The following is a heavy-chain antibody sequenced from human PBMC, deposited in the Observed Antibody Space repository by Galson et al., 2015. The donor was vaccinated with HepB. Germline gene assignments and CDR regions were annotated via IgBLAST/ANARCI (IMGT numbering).Heavy chain of an antibody. D-gene: IGHD6-19*01. J-gene: IGHJ3*02. CDR3: AREFVAVAGRNSDSFGI. CDR2: INSDGTYV. V-gene: IGHV3-74*01. CDR1: GFTFSSYW. Sequence: SLRLSCAASGFTFSSYWMHWVRQVPGKGLVWVSRINSDGTYVNYADSGQGRFTISRDNAKNTLTLRMDSLRVEDTAVYYCAREFVAVAGRNSDSFGIWGQGTLVTVSS.